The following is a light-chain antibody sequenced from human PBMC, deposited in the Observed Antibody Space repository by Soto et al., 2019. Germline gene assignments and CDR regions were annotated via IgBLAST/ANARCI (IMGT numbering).Light chain of an antibody. CDR1: QNISRC. J-gene: IGKJ1*01. Sequence: DIQMTQSPSTLSGSVGDRVTITCRASQNISRCLAWYQQKPGKAPKILIYSADSLESGVPSRFSGSGYGTEFILTISSLQPDDFATYYCQQFSLYWAFGQGTKVDIK. V-gene: IGKV1-5*01. CDR2: SAD. CDR3: QQFSLYWA.